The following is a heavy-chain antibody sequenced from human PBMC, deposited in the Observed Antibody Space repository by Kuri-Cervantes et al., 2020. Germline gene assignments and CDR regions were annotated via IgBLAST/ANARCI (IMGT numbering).Heavy chain of an antibody. CDR2: IWYDGSNK. CDR1: GFTFSSYG. D-gene: IGHD1-7*01. V-gene: IGHV3-33*01. J-gene: IGHJ6*03. Sequence: GGSLRLSCAASGFTFSSYGMHWVRQAPGKGLEWVAVIWYDGSNKYYADSVKGRFTISRDNSKNTLYLQMNSLRAEDTAVYYCARAREEGELRYYYYYMDVWGKGTTVTVSS. CDR3: ARAREEGELRYYYYYMDV.